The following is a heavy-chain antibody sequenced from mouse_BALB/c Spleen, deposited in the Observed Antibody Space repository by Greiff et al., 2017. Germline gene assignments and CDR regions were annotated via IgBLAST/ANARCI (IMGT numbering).Heavy chain of an antibody. Sequence: VESGGGLVQPGGSRKLSCAASGFTFSSFGMHWVRQAPEKGLEWVAYISSGSSTIYYADTVKGRFTISRDNPKNTLFLQMTSLRSEDTAMYYCARSTRDAMDYWGQGTSVTVSS. CDR3: ARSTRDAMDY. V-gene: IGHV5-17*02. D-gene: IGHD6-1*01. CDR1: GFTFSSFG. CDR2: ISSGSSTI. J-gene: IGHJ4*01.